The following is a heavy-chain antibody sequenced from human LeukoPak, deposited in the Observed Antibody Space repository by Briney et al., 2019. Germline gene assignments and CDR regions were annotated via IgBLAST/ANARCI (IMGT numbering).Heavy chain of an antibody. Sequence: QSGGSLRLSCAASGFTFSSYAMSWVRQVPGKGLEWVSVISGSGDNTYYADSVKGRFTISRDNSKNTLYLQMNSLRAEDTAVYYCAKDPRALRYFDWLFYFDYWGQGTLVTVSS. D-gene: IGHD3-9*01. J-gene: IGHJ4*02. CDR1: GFTFSSYA. CDR3: AKDPRALRYFDWLFYFDY. CDR2: ISGSGDNT. V-gene: IGHV3-23*01.